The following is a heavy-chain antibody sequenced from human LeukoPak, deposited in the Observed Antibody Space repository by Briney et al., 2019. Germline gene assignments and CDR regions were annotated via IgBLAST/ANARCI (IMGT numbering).Heavy chain of an antibody. Sequence: PSETLSLTCTVASSSISSYYWSWSRQPPGKGLEWIGYIYYSGSTNYNPSLKSRVTISVDTSKNQFSLKLSSVTAADTDAYYCARALARPAYFDYWGQGTLVTVSS. CDR3: ARALARPAYFDY. CDR1: SSSISSYY. D-gene: IGHD6-6*01. J-gene: IGHJ4*02. V-gene: IGHV4-59*01. CDR2: IYYSGST.